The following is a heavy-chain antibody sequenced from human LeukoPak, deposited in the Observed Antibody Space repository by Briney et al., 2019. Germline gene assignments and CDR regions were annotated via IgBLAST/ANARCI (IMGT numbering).Heavy chain of an antibody. CDR1: GYSFTSNY. CDR2: IYPRDGST. J-gene: IGHJ4*02. CDR3: ARDQEAFDY. V-gene: IGHV1-46*01. Sequence: GASVKVSCKASGYSFTSNYIHWVRQAPGQGLEWMGMIYPRDGSTSYAQKFQGRVTVTRDTSTSTGHMELSGLRSEDTAVYYCARDQEAFDYWGQGTLVTVSS.